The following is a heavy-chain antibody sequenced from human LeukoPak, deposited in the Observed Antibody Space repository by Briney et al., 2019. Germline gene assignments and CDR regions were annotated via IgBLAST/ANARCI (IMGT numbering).Heavy chain of an antibody. CDR2: INPYSGGA. D-gene: IGHD4-23*01. CDR3: ARVPSYGGNGDY. V-gene: IGHV1-2*06. J-gene: IGHJ4*02. CDR1: GYTFTGYY. Sequence: ASVKVSCTASGYTFTGYYIHWVRQAPGQGLEWMGRINPYSGGANYAQKFQGRVTMTRDTSTSTVYMELSSLRSEDTAVYYCARVPSYGGNGDYWGQGTLVTVSS.